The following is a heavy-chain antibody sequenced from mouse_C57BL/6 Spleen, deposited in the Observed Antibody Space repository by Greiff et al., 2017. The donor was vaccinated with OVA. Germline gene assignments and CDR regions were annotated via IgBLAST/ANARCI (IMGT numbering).Heavy chain of an antibody. D-gene: IGHD2-10*02. J-gene: IGHJ4*01. CDR3: ARHEVRYGNYDYYAMDY. CDR1: GYTFTEYT. CDR2: FYPGSGSI. V-gene: IGHV1-62-2*01. Sequence: VKLVESGAELVKPGASVKLSCKASGYTFTEYTIHWVKQRSGQGLEWIGWFYPGSGSIKYNEKFKDKATLTADKSSSTVYMELSRLTSEDSAVYCCARHEVRYGNYDYYAMDYWGQGTSVTVSS.